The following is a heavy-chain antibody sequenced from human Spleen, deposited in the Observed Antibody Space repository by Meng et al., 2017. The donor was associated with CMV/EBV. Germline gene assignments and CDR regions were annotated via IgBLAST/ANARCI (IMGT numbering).Heavy chain of an antibody. D-gene: IGHD5-18*01. CDR1: GGTFITYA. J-gene: IGHJ6*02. V-gene: IGHV1-69*05. CDR2: IIPIFGTP. CDR3: ARAGYGDYYYGLDV. Sequence: SVKVSCKASGGTFITYAINWVRLAPGQGLEWMGAIIPIFGTPNYAQKFQGRVTMTRDTSTSTVYMELSSLRSEDTAVYYCARAGYGDYYYGLDVWGQGTTVTVSS.